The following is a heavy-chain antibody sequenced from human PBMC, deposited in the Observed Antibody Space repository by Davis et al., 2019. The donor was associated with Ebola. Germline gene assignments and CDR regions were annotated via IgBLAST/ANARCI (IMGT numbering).Heavy chain of an antibody. D-gene: IGHD3-22*01. J-gene: IGHJ4*02. V-gene: IGHV5-51*01. CDR2: IYPRDSDT. CDR1: GYNFITSW. CDR3: ARGTLPGFTTSGFDS. Sequence: KVSCKANGYNFITSWIGWVRQMPGKGLEWVGIIYPRDSDTRYSPSFQGQVTISADMSISTAYLQWSSLKASDTATYYCARGTLPGFTTSGFDSWGQGTLVTVSS.